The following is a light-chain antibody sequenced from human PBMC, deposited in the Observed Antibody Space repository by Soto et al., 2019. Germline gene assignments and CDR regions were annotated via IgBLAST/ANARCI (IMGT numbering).Light chain of an antibody. CDR2: ANT. V-gene: IGLV1-40*01. CDR3: SAYTARSTLV. Sequence: QSVLTQPPSVSGAPGQRVTISCTGSSSNIGANYDVHWYQVLPGTAPKLLIYANTNRPSGVPDRFSGSKSGTSASLAITGLQAEDEADYYCSAYTARSTLVFGGGTKLTVL. CDR1: SSNIGANYD. J-gene: IGLJ3*02.